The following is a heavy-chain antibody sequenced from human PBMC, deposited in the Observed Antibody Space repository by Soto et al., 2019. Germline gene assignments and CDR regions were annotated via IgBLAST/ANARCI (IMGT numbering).Heavy chain of an antibody. D-gene: IGHD2-15*01. V-gene: IGHV4-59*08. CDR1: GGSISSYY. Sequence: SETLSLTCTVSGGSISSYYWSWIRQPPGKGLEWIGYIYYSGSTNYNPSLKSRVTIPVDTSKNQLSLKLSSVTAADTAVYYCARGGIVVVVAARDAFDIWGQGTMVT. J-gene: IGHJ3*02. CDR3: ARGGIVVVVAARDAFDI. CDR2: IYYSGST.